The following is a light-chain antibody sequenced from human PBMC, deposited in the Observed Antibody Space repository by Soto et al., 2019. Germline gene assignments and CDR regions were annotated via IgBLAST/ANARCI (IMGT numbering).Light chain of an antibody. CDR1: QDITRF. V-gene: IGKV1-17*03. J-gene: IGKJ2*01. Sequence: DVQMTQSPSAMSASVGDRVAITCRASQDITRFVAWVQQKPGKAPDRLLYETSSLQPGVPSRFSGSGSGTEFTLTIGGLQPEDLATYFYPQPNRYPYPFGPETKLQIK. CDR2: ETS. CDR3: PQPNRYPYP.